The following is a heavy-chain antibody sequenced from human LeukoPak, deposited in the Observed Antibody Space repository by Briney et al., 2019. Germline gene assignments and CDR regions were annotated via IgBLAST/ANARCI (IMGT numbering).Heavy chain of an antibody. CDR2: INAGNGNT. CDR3: ARARWLQSPFDY. Sequence: EASVKVSCKASGYTFTSYAMHWVRQAPGQRLEWMGWINAGNGNTKYSQKFQGRVTITRDTSASTAYMELSSLRSEDTAVYYCARARWLQSPFDYWGQGTLVTVSS. CDR1: GYTFTSYA. V-gene: IGHV1-3*01. D-gene: IGHD5-24*01. J-gene: IGHJ4*02.